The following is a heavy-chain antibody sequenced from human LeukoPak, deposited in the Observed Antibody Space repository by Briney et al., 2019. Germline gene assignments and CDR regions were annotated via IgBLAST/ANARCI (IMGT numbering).Heavy chain of an antibody. J-gene: IGHJ6*03. CDR3: ARGYCSGGSCYSYYYYNYMDV. Sequence: SETLSLTCTVSGGSISSSSYYWGWIRQPPGKGLEWIGSIYYSGSTYYNPSLKSRVTISVDTSKNQFSLKLSSVTAADTAVYYCARGYCSGGSCYSYYYYNYMDVWDKGTTVTVSS. V-gene: IGHV4-39*07. CDR1: GGSISSSSYY. CDR2: IYYSGST. D-gene: IGHD2-15*01.